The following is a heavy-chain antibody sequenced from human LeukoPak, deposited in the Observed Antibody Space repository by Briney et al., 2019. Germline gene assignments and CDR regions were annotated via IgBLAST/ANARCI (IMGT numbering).Heavy chain of an antibody. CDR2: TYYRSKWYN. V-gene: IGHV6-1*01. CDR3: ARSSGWFDY. CDR1: GDSVSSNNAA. D-gene: IGHD6-19*01. Sequence: SQTLSLTCAISGDSVSSNNAAWNWIWQSPSRGLEWLGRTYYRSKWYNEYAVSVKSRIILKPDTSKNQFSLQLNSVTPGDTAVYYCARSSGWFDYWGQGTLVTVSS. J-gene: IGHJ4*02.